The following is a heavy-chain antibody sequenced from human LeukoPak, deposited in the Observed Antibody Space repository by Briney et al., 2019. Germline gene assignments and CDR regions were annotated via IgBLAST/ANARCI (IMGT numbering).Heavy chain of an antibody. CDR2: ISSSSSSYI. Sequence: GGSLRLSCAASGFTFSSYSMNWVRQAPGKGLEWVSSISSSSSSYIYYADSVKGRFTISRDNAKNSLYLQMNSLRAEDTAVYYCARDRVAIYYYYGMDVWGQGTTVTVSS. J-gene: IGHJ6*02. CDR3: ARDRVAIYYYYGMDV. CDR1: GFTFSSYS. V-gene: IGHV3-21*01. D-gene: IGHD2-15*01.